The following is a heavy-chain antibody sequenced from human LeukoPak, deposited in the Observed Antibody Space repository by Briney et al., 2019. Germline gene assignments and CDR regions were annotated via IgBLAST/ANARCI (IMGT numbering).Heavy chain of an antibody. D-gene: IGHD3-22*01. V-gene: IGHV4-59*11. CDR3: ARGISYYDSSGIDY. J-gene: IGHJ4*02. Sequence: SETLSLTCTVSGGSISSHYWSWIRQPPGKGLEWIGYIYYSGSTNYNPSLKSRVTISADTSKNQFSLKLSSVTAADTAVYYCARGISYYDSSGIDYWGQGTLVTVSS. CDR1: GGSISSHY. CDR2: IYYSGST.